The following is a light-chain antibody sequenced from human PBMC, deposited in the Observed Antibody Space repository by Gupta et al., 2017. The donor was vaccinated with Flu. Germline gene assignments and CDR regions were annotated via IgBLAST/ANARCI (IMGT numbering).Light chain of an antibody. CDR3: CSYVDITTAYV. Sequence: SDVVVHHPVTWYQHFPGRAPKVSIYENNERPSGISNRFSGSKSGNTASLAIAGLQAEDEADYYCCSYVDITTAYVFGSGTKVTVL. CDR1: SDVVVHHP. J-gene: IGLJ1*01. V-gene: IGLV2-23*01. CDR2: ENN.